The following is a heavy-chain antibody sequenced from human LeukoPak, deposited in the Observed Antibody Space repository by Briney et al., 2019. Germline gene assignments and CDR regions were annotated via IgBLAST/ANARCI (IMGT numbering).Heavy chain of an antibody. J-gene: IGHJ4*02. CDR2: IIPILGIA. CDR3: ARATTVTVVGGDY. CDR1: GGTFSSYT. D-gene: IGHD4-11*01. Sequence: SVKVSCKASGGTFSSYTISWVRQAPGQGLEWMGRIIPILGIANYAQKFQGRVTITADKSTSTAYMELSSLRSEDTAVYYCARATTVTVVGGDYWGQGTLVAVSS. V-gene: IGHV1-69*02.